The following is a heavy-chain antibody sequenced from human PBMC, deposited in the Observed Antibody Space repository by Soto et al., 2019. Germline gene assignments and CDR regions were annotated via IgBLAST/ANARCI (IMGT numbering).Heavy chain of an antibody. CDR1: GGSISSYY. D-gene: IGHD1-7*01. CDR3: ARDLRGSTGCFDP. CDR2: IYYSGST. Sequence: QVQLQESGPGLVKPSETLSLTCTVSGGSISSYYWSWIRQPPGKGLEWIGYIYYSGSTNYCPSLKRRVTXSXDXXKNQCSLKLSSGTAADTAVYYCARDLRGSTGCFDPWGQGTLVTVSS. J-gene: IGHJ5*02. V-gene: IGHV4-59*01.